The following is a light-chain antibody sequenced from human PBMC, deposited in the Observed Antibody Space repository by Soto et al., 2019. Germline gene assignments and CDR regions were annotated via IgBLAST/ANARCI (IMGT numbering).Light chain of an antibody. CDR3: SSYTTSRPLV. V-gene: IGLV2-11*01. CDR2: DVT. J-gene: IGLJ1*01. Sequence: QSVLTQPRSLAGSPGQSVTISCTGTSSDVGRYDYVSWYQQHPGKAPKLIIYDVTERPAGVPDRFSGSKSGNTASLTIAGLRPEDEADYYCSSYTTSRPLVLGTGTEVTVL. CDR1: SSDVGRYDY.